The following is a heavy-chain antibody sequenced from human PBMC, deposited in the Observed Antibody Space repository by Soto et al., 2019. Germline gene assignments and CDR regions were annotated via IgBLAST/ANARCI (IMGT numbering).Heavy chain of an antibody. J-gene: IGHJ4*02. CDR1: GYTFTSYG. CDR3: ARDDSGFSGSHYIDYFNY. D-gene: IGHD1-26*01. CDR2: ISTSKGDT. Sequence: ASVKVSCKTSGYTFTSYGVAWVRQAPGQGLEWMGWISTSKGDTTYAQKFQGRVTMTTDTSTSTAYMELRSLRSDDTAVYYCARDDSGFSGSHYIDYFNYWGQGALVTVSS. V-gene: IGHV1-18*01.